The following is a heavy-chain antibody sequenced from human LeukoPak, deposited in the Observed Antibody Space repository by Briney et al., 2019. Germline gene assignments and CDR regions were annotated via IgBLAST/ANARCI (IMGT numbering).Heavy chain of an antibody. CDR1: GFTFDDYG. V-gene: IGHV3-9*01. CDR2: ISWNSDAV. D-gene: IGHD3-10*01. J-gene: IGHJ2*01. Sequence: GGSLRLSCVASGFTFDDYGMHWVRQAPGKGLEWVSGISWNSDAVDYAASVKGRFTISRDNAMNSLYLQMNSLTTEDTAFYYCAKGRFGQLLSWYFDLWGRGTLVTVSS. CDR3: AKGRFGQLLSWYFDL.